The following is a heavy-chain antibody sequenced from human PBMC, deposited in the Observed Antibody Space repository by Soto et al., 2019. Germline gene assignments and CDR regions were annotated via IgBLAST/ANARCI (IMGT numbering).Heavy chain of an antibody. J-gene: IGHJ4*02. CDR2: ISYDGSNK. CDR1: GFTFSSYA. CDR3: ARDGYSSGWYYFDY. Sequence: ESGGGVVQPGRSLRLSCAASGFTFSSYAMHWVRQAPGKGLEWVAVISYDGSNKYYADSVKGRFTISRDNSKNTLYLQMNSLRAEDTAVYYCARDGYSSGWYYFDYWGQGTLVTVSS. V-gene: IGHV3-30-3*01. D-gene: IGHD6-19*01.